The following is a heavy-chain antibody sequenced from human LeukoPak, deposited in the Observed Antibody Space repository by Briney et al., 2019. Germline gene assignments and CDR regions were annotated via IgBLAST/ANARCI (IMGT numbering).Heavy chain of an antibody. Sequence: GGSLRLSCAASGFTFSSYEMNWVRQAPGKGLEWVSSISSSSSYIYYADSVKGRFTISRDNAKNSLYLQMNSLRAEDTAVYYCARVETYSSSCDYWGQGTLVTVSS. CDR1: GFTFSSYE. J-gene: IGHJ4*02. CDR2: ISSSSSYI. V-gene: IGHV3-21*01. D-gene: IGHD6-6*01. CDR3: ARVETYSSSCDY.